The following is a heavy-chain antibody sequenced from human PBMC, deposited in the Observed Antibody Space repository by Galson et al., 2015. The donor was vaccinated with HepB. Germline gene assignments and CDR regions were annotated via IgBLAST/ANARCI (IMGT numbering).Heavy chain of an antibody. V-gene: IGHV2-70*11. CDR3: ARIHGTLTTGDYYYYYGMDV. J-gene: IGHJ6*02. CDR1: GFSLSTSGMC. D-gene: IGHD4-11*01. Sequence: PALVKPTQTLTLTCTFSGFSLSTSGMCVSWIRQPPGKALEWLARIDWDDDKYYSTSLKTRLTISKDTSKNQVVLTMTNMDPVDTATYYCARIHGTLTTGDYYYYYGMDVWGQGTTVTVSS. CDR2: IDWDDDK.